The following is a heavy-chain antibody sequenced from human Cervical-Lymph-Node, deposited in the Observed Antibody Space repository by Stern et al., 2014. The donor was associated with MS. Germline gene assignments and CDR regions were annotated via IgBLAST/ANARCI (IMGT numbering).Heavy chain of an antibody. CDR1: GGSISSGNYY. V-gene: IGHV4-61*02. Sequence: QVQLVESGPGLVKPSQTLSLTCTVSGGSISSGNYYWSWIRQPAGEGLEWIGRIYSSGSTQYNPSLKSRVPISADTSTTQFSLRLSSVTAADTAVYYCARGSYGVLTGNGVHGFDIWGQGTMVTVSS. D-gene: IGHD3-9*01. J-gene: IGHJ3*02. CDR2: IYSSGST. CDR3: ARGSYGVLTGNGVHGFDI.